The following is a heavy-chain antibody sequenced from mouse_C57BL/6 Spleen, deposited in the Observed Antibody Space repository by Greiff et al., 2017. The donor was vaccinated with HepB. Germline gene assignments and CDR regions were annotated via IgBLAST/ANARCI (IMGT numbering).Heavy chain of an antibody. CDR3: ARGGITTVEAWFAY. Sequence: QVQLQQSGAELARPGASVKLSCKASGYTFTSYGISWVKQRTGQGLEWIGEIYPRSGNTYYNEKFKGKATLTADKSSSTAYMALRSLTSEDSAVYFCARGGITTVEAWFAYWGQGTLVTVSA. CDR1: GYTFTSYG. CDR2: IYPRSGNT. D-gene: IGHD1-1*01. J-gene: IGHJ3*01. V-gene: IGHV1-81*01.